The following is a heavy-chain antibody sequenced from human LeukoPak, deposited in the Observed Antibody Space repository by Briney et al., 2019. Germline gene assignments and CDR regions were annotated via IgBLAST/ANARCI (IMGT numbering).Heavy chain of an antibody. CDR2: ISSSSSTI. CDR3: ARVLDYGDLSSYWYFDL. D-gene: IGHD4-17*01. Sequence: GGSLRLSCAASGFTSSSYWMSWVRQAPGKGLEWVSYISSSSSTIYYADSVKGRFTISRDNAKNSLYLQMNSLRDEDTAVYYCARVLDYGDLSSYWYFDLWGRGTLVTVSS. CDR1: GFTSSSYW. J-gene: IGHJ2*01. V-gene: IGHV3-48*02.